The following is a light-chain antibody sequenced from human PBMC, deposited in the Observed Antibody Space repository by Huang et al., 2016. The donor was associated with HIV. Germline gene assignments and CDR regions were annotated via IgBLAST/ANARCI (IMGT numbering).Light chain of an antibody. CDR1: QSVSSN. J-gene: IGKJ2*01. CDR2: VAS. CDR3: QQYNNWPPMYT. Sequence: EIVMTQSPATLSVSPGERATLSCRASQSVSSNLSCYQQKPGQAPRLLSYVASTRATGIPARFSALGSGTEFTLTISSLQSEDFAVYYCQQYNNWPPMYTFGQGTNLEIK. V-gene: IGKV3-15*01.